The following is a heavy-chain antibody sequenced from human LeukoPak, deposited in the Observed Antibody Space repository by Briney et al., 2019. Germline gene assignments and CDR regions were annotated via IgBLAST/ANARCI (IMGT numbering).Heavy chain of an antibody. CDR1: GFTFNSYD. V-gene: IGHV3-23*01. D-gene: IGHD2-15*01. CDR3: AKLARGGHCSGGSCYAPDGFDI. Sequence: GGSLRLSCAASGFTFNSYDMNWVRQAPGKGLEWVSGISDSGGYTSYADSVKGRFAISRDNSKKTLYLQMNSLRAEDTAVYYCAKLARGGHCSGGSCYAPDGFDIWGQGTKVTVFS. J-gene: IGHJ3*02. CDR2: ISDSGGYT.